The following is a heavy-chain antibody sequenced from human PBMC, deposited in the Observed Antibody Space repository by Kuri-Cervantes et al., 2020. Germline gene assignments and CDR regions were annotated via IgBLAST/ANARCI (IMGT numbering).Heavy chain of an antibody. V-gene: IGHV1-8*01. CDR2: MNPNSGNT. Sequence: ASVKVSCKASGYTFTSYDINWVRQATGQGLEWMGWMNPNSGNTGYAQKFQGRVTMTRNTSISTAYMELSRLRSDDTAVYYCARGMWRISGSYDYWGQGTLVTVSS. CDR1: GYTFTSYD. D-gene: IGHD1-26*01. J-gene: IGHJ4*02. CDR3: ARGMWRISGSYDY.